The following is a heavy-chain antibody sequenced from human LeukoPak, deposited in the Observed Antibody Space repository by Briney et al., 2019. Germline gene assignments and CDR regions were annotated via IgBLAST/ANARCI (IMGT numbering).Heavy chain of an antibody. CDR3: ARGVEPLAANTLAY. D-gene: IGHD1-14*01. CDR1: GITVITND. Sequence: GGSLRLSCAASGITVITNDMTWVRQAPGKGLEWVSVLYSDGNTKYADSVQGRFTISRDNSKNTLYLEMNSLSPDDTAVYYCARGVEPLAANTLAYWGQGTLVTVSS. J-gene: IGHJ4*02. V-gene: IGHV3-53*01. CDR2: LYSDGNT.